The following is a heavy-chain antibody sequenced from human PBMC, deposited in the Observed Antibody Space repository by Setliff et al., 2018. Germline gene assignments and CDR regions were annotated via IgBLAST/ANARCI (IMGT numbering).Heavy chain of an antibody. CDR3: ARAPRYFDSTGSYFDG. D-gene: IGHD3-22*01. Sequence: KPSETLSLTCTVSGASINNHYWAWIRQPPGKGLEWIGYVSHSGSTDYNPSLRSRVTVSVDTSRIHFSLKLRSVTAADTAVYYCARAPRYFDSTGSYFDGWGQGTLVTSPQ. J-gene: IGHJ4*02. V-gene: IGHV4-59*11. CDR1: GASINNHY. CDR2: VSHSGST.